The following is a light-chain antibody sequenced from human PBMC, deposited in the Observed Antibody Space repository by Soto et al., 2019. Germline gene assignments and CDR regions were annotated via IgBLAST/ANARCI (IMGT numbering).Light chain of an antibody. Sequence: QSVLTQPPSVSGGPGQRVTSSCTGSSCNTGAGYDVHWYQQLPGTVPNLLIYANTNRPSWVPDRFSGSKSGTSALLAITGLQAEDEADYYCKSYDSSLSGYVFGTGTKVTVL. J-gene: IGLJ1*01. CDR2: ANT. CDR1: SCNTGAGYD. V-gene: IGLV1-40*01. CDR3: KSYDSSLSGYV.